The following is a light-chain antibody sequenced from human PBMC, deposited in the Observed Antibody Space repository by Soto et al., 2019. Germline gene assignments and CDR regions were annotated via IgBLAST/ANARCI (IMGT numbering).Light chain of an antibody. V-gene: IGKV3-15*01. Sequence: SPATLSVSPWERATLSCRASQSVSSKIAWYQQKPGQAPRLLIYVASTRATGIPARFSGSGSGTEFTLTISSLQSEDFALYYCQKYNDWLPPTFGPATRLEIK. CDR2: VAS. CDR1: QSVSSK. CDR3: QKYNDWLPPT. J-gene: IGKJ5*01.